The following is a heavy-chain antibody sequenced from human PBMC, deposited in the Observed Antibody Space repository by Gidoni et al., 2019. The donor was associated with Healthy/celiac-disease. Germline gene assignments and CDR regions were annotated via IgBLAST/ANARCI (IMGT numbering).Heavy chain of an antibody. V-gene: IGHV3-23*01. CDR3: AKDVPARRSYYYYGMDV. CDR1: GLPFSCYA. J-gene: IGHJ6*02. Sequence: EVQLLESGGGLVQPGGSLRLSCAASGLPFSCYAMSWVRQAPGKGLEWVSAISGSGGSPYYADSVKGRFTISRDNSKNTLYLQMNSLRAEDTAVYYCAKDVPARRSYYYYGMDVWGQGTTVTVSS. D-gene: IGHD6-6*01. CDR2: ISGSGGSP.